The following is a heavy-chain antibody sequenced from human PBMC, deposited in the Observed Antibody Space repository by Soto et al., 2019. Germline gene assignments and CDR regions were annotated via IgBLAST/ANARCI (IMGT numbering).Heavy chain of an antibody. D-gene: IGHD2-2*01. CDR2: INNNDGST. Sequence: VGSLRLSCAASGFTFSSYAMSWVRQAPGKGLEWVSAINNNDGSTYYTDSVKGRFTISSDSSRNTLYLQVNSLRAEDTAVYYCAKALGYCTRTSCYPYPRRPAPPNYYYYAMDVWGQGTTVTVS. CDR3: AKALGYCTRTSCYPYPRRPAPPNYYYYAMDV. V-gene: IGHV3-23*01. J-gene: IGHJ6*02. CDR1: GFTFSSYA.